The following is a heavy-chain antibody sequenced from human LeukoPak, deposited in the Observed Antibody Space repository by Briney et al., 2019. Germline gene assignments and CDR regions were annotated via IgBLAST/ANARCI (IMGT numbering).Heavy chain of an antibody. CDR3: ARQSRMATGWVDY. Sequence: SETLSLTCTVSGGSIGSSSSYWGWIRQSPGKGQEWIGSVYYSGTTYYNPSLKSRVTISVDTSKNQFSLKLSSVTAADMAVYYCARQSRMATGWVDYWGQGTLVTVSS. D-gene: IGHD5-24*01. CDR1: GGSIGSSSSY. CDR2: VYYSGTT. V-gene: IGHV4-39*01. J-gene: IGHJ4*02.